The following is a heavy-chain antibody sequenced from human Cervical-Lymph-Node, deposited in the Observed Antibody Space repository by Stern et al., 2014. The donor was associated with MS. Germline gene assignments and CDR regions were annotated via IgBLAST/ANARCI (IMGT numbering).Heavy chain of an antibody. CDR3: ARSRLTDYDSSGFDY. Sequence: VQLEESGGGVVQPGRSLRLSCVASGFSFSRYGMHWVRQAPARGLEWVAVIWYDETDNYYADSVKGRFTISRDDSKNTMYLQMNNVRVEDTAVYFCARSRLTDYDSSGFDYWGQGTLVTVSS. V-gene: IGHV3-33*01. J-gene: IGHJ4*02. D-gene: IGHD3-22*01. CDR1: GFSFSRYG. CDR2: IWYDETDN.